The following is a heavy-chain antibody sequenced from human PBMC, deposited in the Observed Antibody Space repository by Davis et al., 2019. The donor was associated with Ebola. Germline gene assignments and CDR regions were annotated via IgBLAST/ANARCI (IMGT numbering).Heavy chain of an antibody. J-gene: IGHJ5*02. D-gene: IGHD3-10*01. CDR3: ARDGQGSGIYLGWFDP. CDR2: ISYDGSNK. Sequence: GGSLRLSCAASGFTFSSYAMHWVRQAPGRGLEWVAVISYDGSNKYYADSVKGRSTISRDNSKNTVDLQMNILRAEDTAVYYCARDGQGSGIYLGWFDPWGQGTLVIVSS. V-gene: IGHV3-30*04. CDR1: GFTFSSYA.